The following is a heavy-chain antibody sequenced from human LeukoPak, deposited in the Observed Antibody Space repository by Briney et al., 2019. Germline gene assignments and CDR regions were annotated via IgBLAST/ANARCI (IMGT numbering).Heavy chain of an antibody. Sequence: PGGSLRLSCAATGFTFKDYGMHWVRQPPGKGLEWVSGINWNGGGTDYADSVKGRFTISSDNAKNSLYLQMTSLRPEDTALYYCAKHLRATNTYIFFGLDVWGQGATVTVSS. D-gene: IGHD1-26*01. V-gene: IGHV3-9*01. J-gene: IGHJ6*02. CDR3: AKHLRATNTYIFFGLDV. CDR2: INWNGGGT. CDR1: GFTFKDYG.